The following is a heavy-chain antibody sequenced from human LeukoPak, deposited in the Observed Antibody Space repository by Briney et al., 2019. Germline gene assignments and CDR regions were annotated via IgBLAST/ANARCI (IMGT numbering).Heavy chain of an antibody. CDR1: GFTFSSYW. Sequence: GGSLRLSCAASGFTFSSYWMSWVRQAPGKGLEWVANINQDGGEKYYVDSVKGRFTISRDNAKNSLYLQMNSLRAEDTAVYHCATGRSCTSCYLPDYWGQGTLVTVSS. CDR2: INQDGGEK. V-gene: IGHV3-7*01. CDR3: ATGRSCTSCYLPDY. D-gene: IGHD2-2*01. J-gene: IGHJ4*02.